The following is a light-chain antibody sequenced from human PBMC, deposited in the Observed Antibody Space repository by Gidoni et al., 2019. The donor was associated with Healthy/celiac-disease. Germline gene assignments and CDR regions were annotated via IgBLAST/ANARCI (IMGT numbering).Light chain of an antibody. Sequence: QSALTQPAPVAGSPGPSITIPCPGTSSDVGGYNYVSWYQQHPGKAPKLMIYEVSNQPSGVSNRFSGSKSGNMASLTISGLQAEDEADYYCSSYTSSSTVVFGGGTKLTVL. V-gene: IGLV2-14*01. J-gene: IGLJ2*01. CDR1: SSDVGGYNY. CDR3: SSYTSSSTVV. CDR2: EVS.